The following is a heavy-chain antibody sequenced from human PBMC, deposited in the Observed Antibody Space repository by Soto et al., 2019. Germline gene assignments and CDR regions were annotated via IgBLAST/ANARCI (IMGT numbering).Heavy chain of an antibody. Sequence: VQLVESGGGLVQPGGSLRLSCAASGSTFSDHYMDWVRQAPGKGLEWVGRSGNRANSDTTEYCSSVKGRFTISRDDSKNSMYLQMNSLKTEDTAVYYCTRGYSGIDIYAFDIWGQGTLVTVSA. CDR3: TRGYSGIDIYAFDI. D-gene: IGHD1-26*01. J-gene: IGHJ3*02. CDR1: GSTFSDHY. CDR2: SGNRANSDTT. V-gene: IGHV3-72*01.